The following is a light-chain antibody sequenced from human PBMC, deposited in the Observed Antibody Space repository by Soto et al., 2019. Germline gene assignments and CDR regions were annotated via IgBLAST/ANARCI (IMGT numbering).Light chain of an antibody. CDR3: QQGYSTPRT. CDR2: AVS. Sequence: DIQMTQSPSSVSASVGDRVTITCRASQSVSAYLHWYQQKPGKAPKVLIYAVSSLQSGVPSRFSGTGTGSGTDFTLTINSLQREDSATYYCQQGYSTPRTFGQGTKVEIK. J-gene: IGKJ1*01. CDR1: QSVSAY. V-gene: IGKV1-39*01.